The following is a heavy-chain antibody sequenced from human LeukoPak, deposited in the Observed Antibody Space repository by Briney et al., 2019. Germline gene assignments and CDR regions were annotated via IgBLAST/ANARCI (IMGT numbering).Heavy chain of an antibody. V-gene: IGHV1-46*01. Sequence: ASVKVSCKASGYTFTSYYIHWVRQAPGQGREWMGIVNPSAGSTSYAQKFQGRVTMTRDTSTSTVYMELSSLRSEDTAVYYCARGGGTAVADRKSKFDDWGQGTLVTVSS. D-gene: IGHD6-19*01. CDR2: VNPSAGST. CDR1: GYTFTSYY. J-gene: IGHJ4*02. CDR3: ARGGGTAVADRKSKFDD.